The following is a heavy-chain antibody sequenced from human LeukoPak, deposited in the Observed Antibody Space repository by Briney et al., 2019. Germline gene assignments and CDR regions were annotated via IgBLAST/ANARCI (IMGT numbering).Heavy chain of an antibody. D-gene: IGHD5-24*01. CDR2: IRYDGSNK. Sequence: GGSLRLSCAASGFTFSNYGMHWVRQAPGKGLEWVAFIRYDGSNKDYADSVKGRFTISRDNSKNTLYLQMNSLRAEDTAAYYCAKDGYNYSDYWGQGTLVTASS. J-gene: IGHJ4*02. CDR1: GFTFSNYG. V-gene: IGHV3-30*02. CDR3: AKDGYNYSDY.